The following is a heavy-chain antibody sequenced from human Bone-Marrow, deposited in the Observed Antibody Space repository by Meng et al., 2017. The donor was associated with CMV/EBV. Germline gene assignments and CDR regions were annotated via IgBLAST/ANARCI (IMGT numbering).Heavy chain of an antibody. CDR3: AKERYYYDSSGPGVDY. V-gene: IGHV3-30*02. CDR2: IRYDGSNK. J-gene: IGHJ4*02. Sequence: SCAASGFTFSSYGMHWVRQAPGKGLEWVAFIRYDGSNKYYADSVKGRFTISRDNSKNTLYLQMNSLRAEDTAVYYCAKERYYYDSSGPGVDYWGQGTLVTVSS. CDR1: GFTFSSYG. D-gene: IGHD3-22*01.